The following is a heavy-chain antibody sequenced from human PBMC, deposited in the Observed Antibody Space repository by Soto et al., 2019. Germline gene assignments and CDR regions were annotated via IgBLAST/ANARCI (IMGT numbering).Heavy chain of an antibody. Sequence: PGGSLRLACEGSGFIFSDYEMNWVRQVPGKGLEWISYISISGTIIHYADSVKGRFTISRDNAKNSVCLQMNSLRVEDTAIYYCAREGGFDWFYPWGQGTLVTVSS. J-gene: IGHJ5*02. CDR1: GFIFSDYE. CDR3: AREGGFDWFYP. V-gene: IGHV3-48*03. CDR2: ISISGTII.